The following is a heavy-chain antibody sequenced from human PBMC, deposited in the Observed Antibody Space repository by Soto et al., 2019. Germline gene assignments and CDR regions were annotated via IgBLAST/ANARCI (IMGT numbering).Heavy chain of an antibody. Sequence: GSLRLSCAASGFTFSSYEMNWVRQAPGRGLEWVSYISSSGSTIYYADSVKGRFTISRDNAKNSLYLQMNSLRAEDTAVYYCASLEIYYYYGMDVWGQGTTVDVSS. CDR3: ASLEIYYYYGMDV. J-gene: IGHJ6*02. CDR1: GFTFSSYE. V-gene: IGHV3-48*03. CDR2: ISSSGSTI.